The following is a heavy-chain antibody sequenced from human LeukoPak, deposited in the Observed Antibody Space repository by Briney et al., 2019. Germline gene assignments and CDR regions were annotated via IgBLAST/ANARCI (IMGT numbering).Heavy chain of an antibody. D-gene: IGHD3-22*01. CDR3: AKDLYYYDRSGYAFDI. J-gene: IGHJ3*02. Sequence: PGGSLRLSCAASGFTFDDYAMHWVRQAPGKGLEWVSGISRNSGSIGYADSLKGRFTISRDNAKNSLYLQMNSLRAEDTALDYCAKDLYYYDRSGYAFDIWGQGTMVTVSS. CDR1: GFTFDDYA. CDR2: ISRNSGSI. V-gene: IGHV3-9*01.